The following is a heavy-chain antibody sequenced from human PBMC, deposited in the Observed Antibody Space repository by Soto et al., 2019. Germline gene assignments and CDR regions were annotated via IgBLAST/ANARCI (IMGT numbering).Heavy chain of an antibody. CDR2: ISDSGSVT. CDR1: GCTFSNYY. Sequence: QVQLVDSGGGLVKPGGSLRLSCAASGCTFSNYYMTWIRQAPGKGLEWISYISDSGSVTYYADSVQGRFSISRDNAKNSLFLEMNDLRVDDTDVYYCARCLLGVGDPFDIWGQGTMVTVSS. J-gene: IGHJ3*02. V-gene: IGHV3-11*01. D-gene: IGHD2-15*01. CDR3: ARCLLGVGDPFDI.